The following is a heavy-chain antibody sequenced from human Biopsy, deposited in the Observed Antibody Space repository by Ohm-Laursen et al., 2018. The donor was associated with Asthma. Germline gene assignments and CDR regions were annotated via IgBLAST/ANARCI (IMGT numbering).Heavy chain of an antibody. CDR2: INHSGST. J-gene: IGHJ5*02. V-gene: IGHV4-34*01. CDR3: ARLSLNDSLDP. CDR1: GGSFSGYY. D-gene: IGHD1-1*01. Sequence: TLSLTCAVYGGSFSGYYWSWIRQPPGKGLEWIGEINHSGSTNYNPSLKSRVTISVDTSKNQFSLKLSSVTAADTAVFYCARLSLNDSLDPWGRGTLVTVSS.